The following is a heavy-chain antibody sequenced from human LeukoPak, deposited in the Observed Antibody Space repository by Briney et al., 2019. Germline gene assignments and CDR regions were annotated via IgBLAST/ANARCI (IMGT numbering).Heavy chain of an antibody. V-gene: IGHV3-7*01. J-gene: IGHJ3*01. CDR2: IKLDVSET. CDR1: GFTFSSYW. Sequence: GGSLRLSCAASGFTFSSYWMTWVRQAPGKGLEWVANIKLDVSETYYVDSVRGRFTISRDNTKNSLYLQMDSLRAEDAAVYYCARKGNAFDFWGQGTMVTVSS. CDR3: ARKGNAFDF. D-gene: IGHD3-10*01.